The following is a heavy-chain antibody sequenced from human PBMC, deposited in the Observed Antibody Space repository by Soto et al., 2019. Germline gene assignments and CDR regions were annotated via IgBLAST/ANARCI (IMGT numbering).Heavy chain of an antibody. CDR1: GFTFSSYA. D-gene: IGHD3-10*01. V-gene: IGHV3-30-3*01. CDR3: ARSFASASVGSGSYYNLYYFDY. Sequence: QVQLVESGGGVVQPGRSLRLSCAASGFTFSSYAMHWVRQAPGKGLEWVAVISYDGSNKYYADSVKGRFSISRDNSKNTLYLQMNSLRAEDTAVYYCARSFASASVGSGSYYNLYYFDYWGQGTLVTVSS. J-gene: IGHJ4*02. CDR2: ISYDGSNK.